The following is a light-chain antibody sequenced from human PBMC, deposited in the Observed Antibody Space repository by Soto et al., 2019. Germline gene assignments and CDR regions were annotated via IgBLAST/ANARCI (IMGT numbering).Light chain of an antibody. J-gene: IGLJ2*01. CDR2: EVS. V-gene: IGLV2-23*02. Sequence: QSVLTQPASVSGSPGQSITISCTGTSSDVGSYNLVSWYQQHPGKAPKLTIYEVSKRPSGVSNRFSGSKSGNTASLTISGLQAEDEADYYCCSYAGSSTPVVFGGGTKLTVL. CDR1: SSDVGSYNL. CDR3: CSYAGSSTPVV.